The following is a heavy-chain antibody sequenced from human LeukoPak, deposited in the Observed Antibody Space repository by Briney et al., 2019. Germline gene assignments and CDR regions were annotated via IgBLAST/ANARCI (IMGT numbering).Heavy chain of an antibody. CDR2: INHSGST. D-gene: IGHD6-13*01. Sequence: SETLSLTCAVYGGSFSGYYWSWIRQPPGKGLEWIGEINHSGSTNYNPSLKSRVTISVDTSKNQFSLKLSSVTAADTAVYYCARGQRSPGHSSSWGAFDIWGQGTMVTVSS. V-gene: IGHV4-34*01. CDR1: GGSFSGYY. CDR3: ARGQRSPGHSSSWGAFDI. J-gene: IGHJ3*02.